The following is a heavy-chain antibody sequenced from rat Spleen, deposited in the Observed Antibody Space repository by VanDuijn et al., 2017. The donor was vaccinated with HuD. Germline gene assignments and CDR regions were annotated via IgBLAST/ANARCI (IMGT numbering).Heavy chain of an antibody. CDR2: ISYEGSGT. CDR1: GFTFNNYW. J-gene: IGHJ2*01. Sequence: EVQLVESGGGLVQPGRSLKLSCVASGFTFNNYWMTWVRQAPKKVLEWVASISYEGSGTYYGDSVKGRFTISRANAKSTLYLQMNSLRSESTATYYCARIMYTHFDYWGQGVMVTVSS. V-gene: IGHV5-22*01. CDR3: ARIMYTHFDY. D-gene: IGHD1-6*01.